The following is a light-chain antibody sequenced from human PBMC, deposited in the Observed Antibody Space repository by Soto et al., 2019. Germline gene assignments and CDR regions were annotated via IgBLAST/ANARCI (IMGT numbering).Light chain of an antibody. CDR1: QSVSSSY. CDR3: QQYGSSPWP. CDR2: GAS. J-gene: IGKJ1*01. Sequence: EIVLTQSPGTLSLSPGERATLSCRASQSVSSSYLAWYQQKPGQAHRLLIYGASSRATGIPDRFSGSGSGTDFNLTISSLEPEDFAVYYCQQYGSSPWPFGQGTKVEIK. V-gene: IGKV3-20*01.